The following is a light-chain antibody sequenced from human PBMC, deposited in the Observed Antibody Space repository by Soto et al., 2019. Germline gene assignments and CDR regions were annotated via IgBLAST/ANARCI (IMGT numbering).Light chain of an antibody. CDR2: GAS. CDR1: QSINNNY. Sequence: EVVLTQSPGSLSLSPGERATLSCRASQSINNNYLAWYQQIPVQAPRLLLYGASTRATGTPDRFSGSGSGTDFTLTINRLEPEDFAVYYCQQYGSSPRTFGQGTKLEIK. J-gene: IGKJ2*01. CDR3: QQYGSSPRT. V-gene: IGKV3-20*01.